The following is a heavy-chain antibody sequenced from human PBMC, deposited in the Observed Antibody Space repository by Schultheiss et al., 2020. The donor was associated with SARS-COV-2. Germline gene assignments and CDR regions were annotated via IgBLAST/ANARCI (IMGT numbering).Heavy chain of an antibody. J-gene: IGHJ3*02. D-gene: IGHD2-2*01. V-gene: IGHV3-30*18. CDR1: GFTFSSYS. Sequence: GGSLRLSCAASGFTFSSYSMNWVRQAPGKGLEWVAVISYDGSNKYYADSVKGRFTISRDNSKNTLYLQMNSLRAEDTAVYYCAKDRGGRVVPAAIYAFDIWGQGTMVTVSS. CDR2: ISYDGSNK. CDR3: AKDRGGRVVPAAIYAFDI.